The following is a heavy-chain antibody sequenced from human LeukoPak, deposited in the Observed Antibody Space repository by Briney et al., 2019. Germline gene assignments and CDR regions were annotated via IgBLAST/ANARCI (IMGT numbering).Heavy chain of an antibody. D-gene: IGHD5-12*01. CDR1: GGSFSGYY. J-gene: IGHJ4*02. Sequence: SETLSLTCAVYGGSFSGYYWSWIRQPPGKGLEWIGEINHSGSTNYNPSLKSRVTISVDTSKNQFSLKLSSVTAAGTAVYYCARHARGYSGYDLSYYFDYWGQGTLVTVSS. V-gene: IGHV4-34*01. CDR2: INHSGST. CDR3: ARHARGYSGYDLSYYFDY.